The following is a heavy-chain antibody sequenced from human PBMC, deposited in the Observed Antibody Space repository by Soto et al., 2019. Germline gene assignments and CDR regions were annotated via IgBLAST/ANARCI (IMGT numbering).Heavy chain of an antibody. CDR2: MSGSGGSR. J-gene: IGHJ4*02. Sequence: EVRLLESGGGLVQPEGSLRLSCEGSGFIFSDYGISWVRQSPEKGLQWVSAMSGSGGSRYYADSVKGRFTISRDNSKKTVYLQMSSLRGDDTAIYYCAKTFGSNWLLDYWGQGTLVTVSS. CDR3: AKTFGSNWLLDY. V-gene: IGHV3-23*01. D-gene: IGHD1-26*01. CDR1: GFIFSDYG.